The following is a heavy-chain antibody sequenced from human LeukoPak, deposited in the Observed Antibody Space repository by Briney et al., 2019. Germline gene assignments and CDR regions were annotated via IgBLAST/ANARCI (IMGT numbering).Heavy chain of an antibody. D-gene: IGHD6-13*01. CDR2: ISWNSGSI. V-gene: IGHV3-9*03. CDR3: AKAGQQLTVRGYFDY. J-gene: IGHJ4*02. Sequence: SGGSLSLSCAASGFTFDDYAMLWVRPAPGKGLAWVSGISWNSGSIGYADSVKGRFTISRDNAKNSLYLQMNSLRAEDMALYYCAKAGQQLTVRGYFDYWGQGTLVTVSS. CDR1: GFTFDDYA.